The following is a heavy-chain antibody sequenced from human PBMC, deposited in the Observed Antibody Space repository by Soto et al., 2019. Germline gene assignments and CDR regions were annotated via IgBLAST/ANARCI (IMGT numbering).Heavy chain of an antibody. CDR2: IYYSGST. CDR1: GGSISSGDYY. CDR3: AIDRQYSSSSTRWALYGMDV. D-gene: IGHD6-6*01. Sequence: SETLSLTCTVSGGSISSGDYYWSWIRQPPGKGLEWIGYIYYSGSTYYNPSLKSRVTISVDTSKNQFSLKLSSVTAADTAVYYCAIDRQYSSSSTRWALYGMDVWGQGTTVTVSS. J-gene: IGHJ6*02. V-gene: IGHV4-30-4*01.